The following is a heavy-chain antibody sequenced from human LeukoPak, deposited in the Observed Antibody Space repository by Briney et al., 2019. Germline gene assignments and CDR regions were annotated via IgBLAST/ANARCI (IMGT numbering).Heavy chain of an antibody. CDR1: GFTFTTYS. J-gene: IGHJ4*02. CDR2: ISGSSTYI. V-gene: IGHV3-21*01. Sequence: GGSLRLSCAASGFTFTTYSMNWVRQAPGKGLEWVSSISGSSTYIYYADSVKGRFTISRDNAKNSLYLQMNSLRAEDTALYYCAPSYGSGSYPLDFWGQGTLVTVSS. CDR3: APSYGSGSYPLDF. D-gene: IGHD3-10*01.